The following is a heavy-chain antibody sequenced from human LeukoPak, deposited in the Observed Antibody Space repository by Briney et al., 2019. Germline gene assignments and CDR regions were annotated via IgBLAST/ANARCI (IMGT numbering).Heavy chain of an antibody. J-gene: IGHJ6*03. CDR2: IRYDGSNK. Sequence: PGRSLRLSCAASGFTFSSYGMHWVRQAPGKGLEWVAFIRYDGSNKYYADSVKGRFTISRDNSKNTLYLQMNSLRAEDTAVYYCAKEDTVRGVKRWGYYYYYMDVWGKGTTVTVSS. V-gene: IGHV3-30*02. D-gene: IGHD3-10*01. CDR3: AKEDTVRGVKRWGYYYYYMDV. CDR1: GFTFSSYG.